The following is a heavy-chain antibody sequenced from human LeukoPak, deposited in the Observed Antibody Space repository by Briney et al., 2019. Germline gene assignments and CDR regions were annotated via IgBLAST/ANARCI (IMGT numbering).Heavy chain of an antibody. Sequence: GASVKVSCKASGYTFTGYHMHWVRQAPGQRLEWMGWINPKSGGTNYTQKFQGRVTMTRDTAISTAYMELRRLTSDDTAVYYCARGWAFDFAGYYFALGYWGQGTLVTVSS. CDR1: GYTFTGYH. V-gene: IGHV1-2*02. D-gene: IGHD3-22*01. J-gene: IGHJ4*02. CDR2: INPKSGGT. CDR3: ARGWAFDFAGYYFALGY.